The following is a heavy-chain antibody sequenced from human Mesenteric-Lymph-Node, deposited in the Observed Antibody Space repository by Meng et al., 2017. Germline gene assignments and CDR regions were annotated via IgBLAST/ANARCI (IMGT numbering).Heavy chain of an antibody. CDR1: GCTFDDYG. Sequence: GESLKISCAASGCTFDDYGMSWVRQAPGKGLEGGSGINWNGGSTGYADSVKGRFTISRDNAKNSLYLQMNSLRAEDTALYYCAASIPEYYYYGMDVWGQGTTDTVSS. CDR3: AASIPEYYYYGMDV. CDR2: INWNGGST. J-gene: IGHJ6*02. V-gene: IGHV3-20*04. D-gene: IGHD2-21*01.